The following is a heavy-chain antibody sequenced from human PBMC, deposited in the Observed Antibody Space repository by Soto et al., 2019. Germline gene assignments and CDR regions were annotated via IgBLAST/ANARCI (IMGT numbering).Heavy chain of an antibody. Sequence: SETLSLTCAVYGGSFSCYYWSWIRQPPGKGLEWIGEIKHSGSTNYNPSLTSRVTISVDASKSQFSLKLSPVTAADAAVYYCARQAVSTGYYYYYGLDVWGQGTTVTVSS. CDR2: IKHSGST. D-gene: IGHD4-4*01. V-gene: IGHV4-34*01. CDR3: ARQAVSTGYYYYYGLDV. CDR1: GGSFSCYY. J-gene: IGHJ6*02.